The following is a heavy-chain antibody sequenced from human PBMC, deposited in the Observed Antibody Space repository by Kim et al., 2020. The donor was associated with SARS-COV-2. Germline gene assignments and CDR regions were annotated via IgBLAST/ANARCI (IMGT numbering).Heavy chain of an antibody. CDR1: GFPFSNFA. J-gene: IGHJ3*01. CDR2: ITGGGGGT. V-gene: IGHV3-23*01. D-gene: IGHD2-2*01. Sequence: GGSLRLSCAASGFPFSNFAMSWVRLAPGKGLEWVSTITGGGGGTYYADSVKGRFTISRDNSKNILYVQMNSLRADDTAVYYCARYPVSMSRPLDVWGQGTMVIVSS. CDR3: ARYPVSMSRPLDV.